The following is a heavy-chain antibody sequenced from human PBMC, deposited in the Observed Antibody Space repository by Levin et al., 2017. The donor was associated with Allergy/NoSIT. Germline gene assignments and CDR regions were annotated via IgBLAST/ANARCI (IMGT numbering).Heavy chain of an antibody. CDR3: AGRDSDGSNSLDQ. Sequence: GESLKISCQASGYSFTSFWFGWVRQRPGKGLEWMGLIFPGDSDTRVSPSFQGQIIMSVDKSISTAYMQWSSLKDSDSAMYYCAGRDSDGSNSLDQWGQGTLVTVSP. D-gene: IGHD4-23*01. V-gene: IGHV5-51*01. J-gene: IGHJ4*02. CDR2: IFPGDSDT. CDR1: GYSFTSFW.